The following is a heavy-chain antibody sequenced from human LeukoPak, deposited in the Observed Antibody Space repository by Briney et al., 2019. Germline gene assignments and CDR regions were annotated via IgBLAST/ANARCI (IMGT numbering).Heavy chain of an antibody. D-gene: IGHD3-22*01. Sequence: ASVKVSCKASGYTFTGYYMHWVRQAPGQGLEWMGWINPNSGGTNYAQKFQGRVTMTRDTSISTAYMELSRLRSDDTAVYYCVTLTMIVVVGNAFDIWGQGTMVTVSS. CDR3: VTLTMIVVVGNAFDI. CDR1: GYTFTGYY. CDR2: INPNSGGT. V-gene: IGHV1-2*02. J-gene: IGHJ3*02.